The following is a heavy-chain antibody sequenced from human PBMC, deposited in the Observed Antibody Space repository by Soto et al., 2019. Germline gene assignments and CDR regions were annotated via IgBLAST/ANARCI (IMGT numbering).Heavy chain of an antibody. CDR2: IIPIFGTA. D-gene: IGHD6-13*01. CDR1: GYTFTSYG. J-gene: IGHJ5*02. V-gene: IGHV1-69*13. Sequence: SVKVSCKASGYTFTSYGISWVRQAPGQGLEWMGGIIPIFGTANYAQKFQGRVTITADESTSTAYMELSSLRSEDTAVYYCARDGYRYSSSGNWFDPWGQGTLVTVSS. CDR3: ARDGYRYSSSGNWFDP.